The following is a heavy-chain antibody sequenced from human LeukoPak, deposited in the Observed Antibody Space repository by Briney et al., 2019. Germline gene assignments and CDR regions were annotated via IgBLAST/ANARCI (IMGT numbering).Heavy chain of an antibody. D-gene: IGHD5-18*01. Sequence: SETLSLTCTVSGGSISSYYWSWIRQPPGKGLEWIGYLYYSGSTNYNPSLKSRVTISVDTSKNQFSLKLTSVTAADTAVYYCARTTEGGYTYGYFYYYYMDVWGKGTTVTISS. J-gene: IGHJ6*03. CDR1: GGSISSYY. V-gene: IGHV4-59*01. CDR3: ARTTEGGYTYGYFYYYYMDV. CDR2: LYYSGST.